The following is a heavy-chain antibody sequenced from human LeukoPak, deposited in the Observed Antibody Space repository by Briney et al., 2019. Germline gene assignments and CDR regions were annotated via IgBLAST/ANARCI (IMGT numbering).Heavy chain of an antibody. D-gene: IGHD3-10*01. V-gene: IGHV3-11*01. J-gene: IGHJ5*02. CDR3: ARGTYYSGSGPGNWFDP. CDR1: GFSVSDYY. CDR2: ITRKDAI. Sequence: GGSLRLSCTASGFSVSDYYMNWIRQSPGKGLEWVSHITRKDAIEYADSVRGRFTISRDNANNLLYLQMDSLRPEDTAVYYCARGTYYSGSGPGNWFDPWGHGTLATVSS.